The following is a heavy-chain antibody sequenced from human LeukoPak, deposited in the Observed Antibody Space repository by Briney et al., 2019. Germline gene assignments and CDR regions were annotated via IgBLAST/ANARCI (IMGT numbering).Heavy chain of an antibody. CDR2: IIPILGIA. Sequence: SVKVSRKASGGTFSSYAISWVRQAPGQGLEWMGRIIPILGIANYAQKFQGRVTITADKSTSTAYMELSSLRSEDTAVYYRATQSWHGSGNWFDPWGQGTLVTVSS. V-gene: IGHV1-69*04. CDR3: ATQSWHGSGNWFDP. D-gene: IGHD6-13*01. CDR1: GGTFSSYA. J-gene: IGHJ5*02.